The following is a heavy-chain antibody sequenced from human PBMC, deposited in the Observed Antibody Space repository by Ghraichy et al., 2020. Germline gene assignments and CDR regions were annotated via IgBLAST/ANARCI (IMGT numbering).Heavy chain of an antibody. Sequence: GGSLRLSCAASGFTFSNYDIHWVRQAPGKGLEWVAFIRFDGINKYYRDSVKGRFTISRDNAKNSLFLQMNSLRAEDTAVYYCARDGVATIGKGDYWGQGTLVTVSS. CDR3: ARDGVATIGKGDY. J-gene: IGHJ4*02. D-gene: IGHD5-12*01. CDR1: GFTFSNYD. V-gene: IGHV3-30*02. CDR2: IRFDGINK.